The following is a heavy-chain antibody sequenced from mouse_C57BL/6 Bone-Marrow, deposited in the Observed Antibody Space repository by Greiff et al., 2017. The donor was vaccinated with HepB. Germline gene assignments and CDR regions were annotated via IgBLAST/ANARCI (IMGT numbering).Heavy chain of an antibody. CDR2: IRNKANGYTT. V-gene: IGHV7-3*01. Sequence: VQLQQSGGGLVQPGGSLSLSCAASGFTFTDYYMSWVRQPPGKALEWLGFIRNKANGYTTEYSASVKGRFTISRDNSQSILYLQMNALRAEDSATYYCARYLPITTVVEGYFDVWGTGTTVTVSS. CDR3: ARYLPITTVVEGYFDV. CDR1: GFTFTDYY. J-gene: IGHJ1*03. D-gene: IGHD1-1*01.